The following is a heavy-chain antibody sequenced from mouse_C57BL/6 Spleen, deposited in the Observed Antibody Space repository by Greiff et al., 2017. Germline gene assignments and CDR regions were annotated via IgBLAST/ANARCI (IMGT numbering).Heavy chain of an antibody. CDR1: GYTFTSYW. CDR3: ARSGLLPYYAMDY. J-gene: IGHJ4*01. CDR2: IYPGSGST. D-gene: IGHD2-3*01. Sequence: VQLQQPGAELVKPGASVKMSCKASGYTFTSYWITWVKQRPGQGLEWIGDIYPGSGSTNYNEKFKSKATLTVDTSSSTAYMQLSSLTSEDSAVYYCARSGLLPYYAMDYWGQGTSVTVSS. V-gene: IGHV1-55*01.